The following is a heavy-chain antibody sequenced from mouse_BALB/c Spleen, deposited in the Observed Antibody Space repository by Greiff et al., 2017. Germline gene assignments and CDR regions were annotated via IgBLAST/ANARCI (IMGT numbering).Heavy chain of an antibody. CDR2: INPSTGYT. V-gene: IGHV1-7*01. CDR1: GYTFTSYW. D-gene: IGHD1-1*01. J-gene: IGHJ4*01. CDR3: ARDFYYYGSSLYAMDY. Sequence: VQLQQSGAELAKPGASVKMSCKASGYTFTSYWMHWVKQRPGQGLEWIGYINPSTGYTEYNQKFKDKATLTADKSSSTAYMQLSSLTSEDSAVYYCARDFYYYGSSLYAMDYWGQGTSVTVSS.